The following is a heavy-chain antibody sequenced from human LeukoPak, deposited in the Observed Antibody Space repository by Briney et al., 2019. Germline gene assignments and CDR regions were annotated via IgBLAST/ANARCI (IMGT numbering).Heavy chain of an antibody. J-gene: IGHJ4*02. CDR2: ISGDGITT. CDR3: VKDSLPGDSPFDY. Sequence: PGGSLRLSCSASGFTFSTYAMHWVRQAPGKGLEYVSAISGDGITTYHADSVKGRFTISRDNSKNTLYLQMSSLRAEDTALYYCVKDSLPGDSPFDYWGQGTLVTVSS. D-gene: IGHD7-27*01. CDR1: GFTFSTYA. V-gene: IGHV3-64D*06.